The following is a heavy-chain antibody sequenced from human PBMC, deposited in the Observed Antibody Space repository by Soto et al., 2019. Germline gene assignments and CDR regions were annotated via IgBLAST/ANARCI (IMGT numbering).Heavy chain of an antibody. CDR3: ARNEQAQPPGV. CDR2: IIPIFGTS. Sequence: GAPVDVCCEAWRGGFVVYLGGCLLQAPGQVLDWMGGIIPIFGTSNYAQKFQGRVTITADESTSTAYMELSSLRSEDTAVYYCARNEQAQPPGVWGQGTMVTVSS. V-gene: IGHV1-69*13. CDR1: RGGFVVYL. D-gene: IGHD2-2*01. J-gene: IGHJ3*01.